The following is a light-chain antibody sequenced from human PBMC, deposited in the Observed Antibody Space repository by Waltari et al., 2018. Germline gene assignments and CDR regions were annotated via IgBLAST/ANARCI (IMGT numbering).Light chain of an antibody. J-gene: IGKJ4*01. CDR2: DAS. CDR1: QSVSSY. CDR3: QQRSNWPPLT. Sequence: IVLTQSPATLSLSPGERATLSCRASQSVSSYLAWYQQNPGQAPRLLIYDASNRATGIPARCSGSGSGTDFTLTISSLEPEEFAVDYCQQRSNWPPLTVGGGTKVEIK. V-gene: IGKV3-11*01.